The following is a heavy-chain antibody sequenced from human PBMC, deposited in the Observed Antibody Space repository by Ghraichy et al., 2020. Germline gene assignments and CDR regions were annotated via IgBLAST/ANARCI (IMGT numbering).Heavy chain of an antibody. V-gene: IGHV4-59*01. CDR1: GGSISSYY. J-gene: IGHJ4*02. CDR3: ARGVRYCSSTSCYAVWLDY. D-gene: IGHD2-2*01. CDR2: IYNSWST. Sequence: LNISCTVSGGSISSYYWTWIRQPPGKGLEWIGYIYNSWSTNYNPSLKSRVTISIDTSKNQFSLKLTSVTAADTAVYYCARGVRYCSSTSCYAVWLDYWGQGTLVTDSS.